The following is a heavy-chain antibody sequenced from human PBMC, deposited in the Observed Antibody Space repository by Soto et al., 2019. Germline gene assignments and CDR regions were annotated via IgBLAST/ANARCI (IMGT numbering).Heavy chain of an antibody. Sequence: QVQLQQWGAGLLKPSETLSLTCAVYGGSFSGYYWSWIRQPPGKGLEWIGEVNHSGSTNYNPSLKSRVTISVDTSKNQFSLKLSSVTAADTAVYYCARGCNGVCSQGPSFDYGGQGPLVTVSS. CDR3: ARGCNGVCSQGPSFDY. CDR2: VNHSGST. CDR1: GGSFSGYY. J-gene: IGHJ4*02. D-gene: IGHD2-8*01. V-gene: IGHV4-34*02.